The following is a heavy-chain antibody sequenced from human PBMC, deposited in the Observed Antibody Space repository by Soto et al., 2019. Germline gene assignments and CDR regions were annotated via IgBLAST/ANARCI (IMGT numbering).Heavy chain of an antibody. D-gene: IGHD2-2*02. CDR2: IYYSGST. V-gene: IGHV4-30-4*01. Sequence: KPSETLSLTCSVSGGSISSGDYYWSWIRQPPGKGLEWIGYIYYSGSTYYNPSLKSRVTISVDTSKNQFSLKLSSVTAADTAVYYCARAPYCSSTSCYIWDDYWGQGTRVTVSS. CDR3: ARAPYCSSTSCYIWDDY. J-gene: IGHJ4*02. CDR1: GGSISSGDYY.